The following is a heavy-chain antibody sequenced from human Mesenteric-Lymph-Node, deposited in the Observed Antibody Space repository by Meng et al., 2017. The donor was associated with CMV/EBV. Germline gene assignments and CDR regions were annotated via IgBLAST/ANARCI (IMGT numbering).Heavy chain of an antibody. V-gene: IGHV1-2*02. J-gene: IGHJ4*02. CDR3: ARLNAIYYDNSGYFYDY. CDR1: GYTFTGYY. Sequence: SVKVSCKASGYTFTGYYVHWVRLAPGQGLDWMGWSNTNSGGTHHAQKFQGRVTMTSDTSSTTAYMELNGLRSDDTAVYYCARLNAIYYDNSGYFYDYWGQGTLVTVSS. CDR2: SNTNSGGT. D-gene: IGHD3-22*01.